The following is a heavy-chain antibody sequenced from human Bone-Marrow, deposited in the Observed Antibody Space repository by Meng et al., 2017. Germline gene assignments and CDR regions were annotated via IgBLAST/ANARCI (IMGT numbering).Heavy chain of an antibody. Sequence: GESLKISCVASGFTFSSYAMHWVRQAPGKGLEWVAVISYDGSNKYYADSVKGRFTISRDNSKNTLYLQMNSLRAEDTAVYYCARDESYSSSSTPFDYWGQGTLVTVSS. V-gene: IGHV3-30*04. CDR3: ARDESYSSSSTPFDY. D-gene: IGHD6-13*01. J-gene: IGHJ4*02. CDR1: GFTFSSYA. CDR2: ISYDGSNK.